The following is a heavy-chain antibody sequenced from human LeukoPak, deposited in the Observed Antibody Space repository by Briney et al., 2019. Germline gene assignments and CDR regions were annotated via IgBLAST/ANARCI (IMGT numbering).Heavy chain of an antibody. J-gene: IGHJ6*03. Sequence: GGSLRLSCAASGFTFSSYAMSWVRQAPGKGLEWVSAISGSGGSTYYADSVKGRFTISRDNAKNSLYPQMNSLRAEDTAVYYCAREDGSGSYSGYYYYYYMDVWGKGTTVTISS. D-gene: IGHD3-10*01. CDR3: AREDGSGSYSGYYYYYYMDV. V-gene: IGHV3-23*01. CDR2: ISGSGGST. CDR1: GFTFSSYA.